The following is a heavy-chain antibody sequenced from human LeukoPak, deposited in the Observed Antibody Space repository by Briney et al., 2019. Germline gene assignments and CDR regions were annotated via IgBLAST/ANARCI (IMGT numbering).Heavy chain of an antibody. D-gene: IGHD3-10*01. J-gene: IGHJ6*03. CDR3: ARSYGYDYYYYMDV. V-gene: IGHV1-69*06. CDR1: GGTFSSYA. CDR2: IIPIFGTA. Sequence: ASVKVSCKASGGTFSSYAISWVRQAPGQGLEWMGGIIPIFGTANYAQKFKGRVTITADKSTSTAYMELRSLRSEDTAVYYCARSYGYDYYYYMDVWGKGTTVTVSS.